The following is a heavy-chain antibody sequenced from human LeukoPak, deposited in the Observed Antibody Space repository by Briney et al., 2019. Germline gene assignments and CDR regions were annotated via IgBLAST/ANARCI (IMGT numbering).Heavy chain of an antibody. V-gene: IGHV4-59*08. J-gene: IGHJ3*02. Sequence: SETLSLTCTVSGGSISSYYWNWIRQSPGKGLEWIAYIYYSGSTSYNPSLKSRVTISVDTSKNQFSLKLNSVTAADTAVYFCARFNWVYDAFDIRGQGTMVTVSS. D-gene: IGHD1-1*01. CDR2: IYYSGST. CDR3: ARFNWVYDAFDI. CDR1: GGSISSYY.